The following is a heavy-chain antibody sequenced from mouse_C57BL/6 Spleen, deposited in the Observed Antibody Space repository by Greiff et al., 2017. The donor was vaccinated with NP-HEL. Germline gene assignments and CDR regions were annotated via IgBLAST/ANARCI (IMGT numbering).Heavy chain of an antibody. CDR1: GYTFTSYW. CDR2: IDPSDSYT. V-gene: IGHV1-69*01. CDR3: ARGTYYGSSYYAMDY. J-gene: IGHJ4*01. D-gene: IGHD1-1*01. Sequence: VQLQQSGAELVMPGASVKLSCKASGYTFTSYWMHWVKQRPGQGLEWIGEIDPSDSYTNYNQKFKGKSTLTVDKSSSTAYMQLSSLTSEDSAVYYCARGTYYGSSYYAMDYLGQGTSVTVSS.